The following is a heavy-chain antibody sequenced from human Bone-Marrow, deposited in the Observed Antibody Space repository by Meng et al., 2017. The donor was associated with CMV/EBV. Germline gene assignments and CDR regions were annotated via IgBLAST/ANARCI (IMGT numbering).Heavy chain of an antibody. CDR1: GYTLTELS. D-gene: IGHD2-2*01. V-gene: IGHV1-24*01. CDR3: ATIGYCSSTSCYPTHYYGMDV. Sequence: ASLKVSCKVSGYTLTELSMHWVRQAPGKGLEWMGGFDPEDGETIYAQKFQGRVTMTEDISTDTAYMELSSLRSEDTAVDYCATIGYCSSTSCYPTHYYGMDVWGQGTTVTVSS. CDR2: FDPEDGET. J-gene: IGHJ6*02.